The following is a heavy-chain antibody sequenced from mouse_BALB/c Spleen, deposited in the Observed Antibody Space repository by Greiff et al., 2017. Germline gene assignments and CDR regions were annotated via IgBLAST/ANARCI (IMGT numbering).Heavy chain of an antibody. CDR1: GFTFSSFG. CDR3: ARGAITTVPYYAMDY. D-gene: IGHD1-1*01. CDR2: ISSGSSTI. J-gene: IGHJ4*01. Sequence: EVKVVESGGGLVQPGGSRKLSCAASGFTFSSFGMHWVRQAPEKGLEWVAYISSGSSTIYYADTVKGRFTISRDNPKNTLFLQMTSLRSEDTAMYYCARGAITTVPYYAMDYWGQGTSVTVSS. V-gene: IGHV5-17*02.